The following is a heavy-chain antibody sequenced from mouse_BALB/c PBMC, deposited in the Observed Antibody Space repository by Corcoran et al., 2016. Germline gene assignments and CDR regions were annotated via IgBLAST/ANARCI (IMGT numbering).Heavy chain of an antibody. Sequence: EVKLQQSGHELVKPGASVKMSCKASGYTFSSYVMHWVKQKPGQGLEWIGYINPYNDGTKYNEKFKGKATLTSDKSSSTAYMELSSLTSEDSAVYYCANLYYGNSRFFDYWGQGTTLTVSS. V-gene: IGHV1S136*01. CDR1: GYTFSSYV. CDR2: INPYNDGT. J-gene: IGHJ2*01. CDR3: ANLYYGNSRFFDY. D-gene: IGHD2-1*01.